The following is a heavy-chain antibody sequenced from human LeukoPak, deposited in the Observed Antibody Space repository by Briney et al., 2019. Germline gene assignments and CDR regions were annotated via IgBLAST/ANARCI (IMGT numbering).Heavy chain of an antibody. CDR1: GVTFSGHW. CDR2: INQGESDK. D-gene: IGHD1-14*01. Sequence: GGSLKLSCAASGVTFSGHWMSWVRQAPGKGLEWVANINQGESDKYYVDSVKGRFTISRDNANNLLYLQMNSLRGEDTAVYYCTRDRSRAEDDWGQGTLVTVSS. J-gene: IGHJ4*02. V-gene: IGHV3-7*01. CDR3: TRDRSRAEDD.